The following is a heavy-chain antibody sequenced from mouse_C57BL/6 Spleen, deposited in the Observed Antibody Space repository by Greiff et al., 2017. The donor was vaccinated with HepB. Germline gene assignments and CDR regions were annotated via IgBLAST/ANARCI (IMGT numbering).Heavy chain of an antibody. CDR3: ARRGAGTPLFDY. V-gene: IGHV1-22*01. CDR1: GYTFTDYN. D-gene: IGHD4-1*01. J-gene: IGHJ2*01. CDR2: INPNNGGT. Sequence: EVQLQQSGPELVKPGASVKMSCKASGYTFTDYNMHWVKQSHGKSLEWIGYINPNNGGTSYNQKFKGKATLTVNKSSSTAYMELRSLTSEDSAVYYCARRGAGTPLFDYWGQGTTLTVSS.